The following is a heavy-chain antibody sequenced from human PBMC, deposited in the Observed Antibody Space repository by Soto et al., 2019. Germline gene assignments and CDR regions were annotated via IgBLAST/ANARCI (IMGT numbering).Heavy chain of an antibody. CDR3: ARPRTGTTSGYFDY. J-gene: IGHJ4*03. Sequence: GGSLRLSCAASGFTFSSYWMSWVRQAPGKGLEWVANIKQDGSEKYYVDSVKGRFTISRDNAKNSLYLQMNSLRAEDTAVYYCARPRTGTTSGYFDYWGQGTLVTVSS. CDR1: GFTFSSYW. D-gene: IGHD1-7*01. CDR2: IKQDGSEK. V-gene: IGHV3-7*03.